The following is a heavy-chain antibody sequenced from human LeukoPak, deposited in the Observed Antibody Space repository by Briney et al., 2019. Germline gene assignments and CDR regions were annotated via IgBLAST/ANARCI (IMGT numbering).Heavy chain of an antibody. CDR1: GFTFSSYG. CDR3: AKVPHSWGLFDS. Sequence: GGSLRLSCAASGFTFSSYGMHWVRQAPGKGLECVAVISYDGSNKYYADSVKGRFTISRDNSKNTLYLQMNSLRAEDTAVYYCAKVPHSWGLFDSWGQGTLVTVSS. CDR2: ISYDGSNK. D-gene: IGHD3-16*01. J-gene: IGHJ4*02. V-gene: IGHV3-30*18.